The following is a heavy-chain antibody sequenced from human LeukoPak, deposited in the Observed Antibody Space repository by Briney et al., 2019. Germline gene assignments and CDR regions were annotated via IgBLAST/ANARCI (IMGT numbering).Heavy chain of an antibody. CDR3: AKGGSDSSGYYSLYYYYYMDV. J-gene: IGHJ6*03. V-gene: IGHV3-23*01. CDR1: GFTFSSYG. Sequence: PGGSLRLSCAASGFTFSSYGMSWVRQAPGKGLEWVSAISGSGGSTYYADSVKGRFTISRDNSKNTLYLQMDSLRAEDTAVYYCAKGGSDSSGYYSLYYYYYMDVWGKGTTVTISS. CDR2: ISGSGGST. D-gene: IGHD3-22*01.